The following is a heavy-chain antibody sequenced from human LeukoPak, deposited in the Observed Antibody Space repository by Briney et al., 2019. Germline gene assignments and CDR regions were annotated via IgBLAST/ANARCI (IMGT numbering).Heavy chain of an antibody. J-gene: IGHJ6*02. D-gene: IGHD4-23*01. CDR1: GFTFNTYG. CDR2: IEYDGSNK. Sequence: GGSLRLSCAASGFTFNTYGMHWVRQAPGKGLEWLTFIEYDGSNKYYADSVKGRFTISRDNSKNTLYLQMNSLRAEDTAVYYCARAETTVVTNQQSSDYYGMDVWGQGTTVTVSS. V-gene: IGHV3-30*12. CDR3: ARAETTVVTNQQSSDYYGMDV.